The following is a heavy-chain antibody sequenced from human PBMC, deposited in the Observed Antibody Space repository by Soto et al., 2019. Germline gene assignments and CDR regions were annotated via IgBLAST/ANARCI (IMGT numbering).Heavy chain of an antibody. Sequence: GGSLRLSCSASGFTFSSYAMHWVRQAPGRGLEYVSAISSNGGSTYYADSVKGRFTISRDNSKNTLYLQMSSLRAEDTAVYYCVKVPRIAAAVWGQGTLVTVSS. D-gene: IGHD6-13*01. CDR2: ISSNGGST. CDR3: VKVPRIAAAV. CDR1: GFTFSSYA. J-gene: IGHJ4*02. V-gene: IGHV3-64D*06.